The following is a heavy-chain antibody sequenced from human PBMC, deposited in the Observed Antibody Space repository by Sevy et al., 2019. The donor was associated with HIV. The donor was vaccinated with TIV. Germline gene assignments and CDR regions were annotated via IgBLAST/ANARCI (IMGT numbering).Heavy chain of an antibody. CDR1: GYTFTGYY. CDR3: ARVSFPYYHGSGSYYNLYFDY. CDR2: INPNSGGT. V-gene: IGHV1-2*06. D-gene: IGHD3-10*01. Sequence: ASVKVSCKASGYTFTGYYMHWVRQAPGQGLEWMGRINPNSGGTNYAQKFQGRVTMTRDTSISTAYMELSRLRSDDTAVYYCARVSFPYYHGSGSYYNLYFDYWGQGTLVTVSS. J-gene: IGHJ4*02.